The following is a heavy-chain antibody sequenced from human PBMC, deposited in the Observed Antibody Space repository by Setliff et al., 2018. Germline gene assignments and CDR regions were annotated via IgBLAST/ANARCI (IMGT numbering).Heavy chain of an antibody. CDR3: AREGVDTRSSTDYRYYMDV. D-gene: IGHD5-18*01. CDR2: TIPMFGTT. V-gene: IGHV1-69*05. Sequence: SVKVSCKTSGFSFTTFGFSWVRQAPGQGLEWMGGTIPMFGTTEYAQKFQGRLTITTDESTSTAYMELSSLRSEDTAVYYCAREGVDTRSSTDYRYYMDVWGKGTTVTVSS. J-gene: IGHJ6*03. CDR1: GFSFTTFG.